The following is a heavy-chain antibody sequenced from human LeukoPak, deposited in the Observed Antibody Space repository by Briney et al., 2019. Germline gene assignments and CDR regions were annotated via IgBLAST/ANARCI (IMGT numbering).Heavy chain of an antibody. D-gene: IGHD3-10*01. CDR2: ISGTGASI. CDR1: GFTFSIYA. J-gene: IGHJ5*02. Sequence: GGSLRLSCAASGFTFSIYAMNWVRQAPGKGLEWVSAISGTGASIHYADSVKGRFTISRDNSKNTLYLQMNSLRAEDTAVYYCARGKESYNWFDPWGQGTLVTVSS. CDR3: ARGKESYNWFDP. V-gene: IGHV3-23*01.